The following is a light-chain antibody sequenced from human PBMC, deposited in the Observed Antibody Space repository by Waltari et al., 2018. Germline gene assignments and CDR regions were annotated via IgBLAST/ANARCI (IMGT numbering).Light chain of an antibody. CDR1: RSNIGSNY. J-gene: IGLJ3*02. V-gene: IGLV1-47*01. CDR3: AAWDDSLSGRV. Sequence: QSVLTQPPSASGTPGQRVTISCSGSRSNIGSNYVYWYQQVPGTAPKLLIYRNNDGPSGVPDRFSGSRSGTSAALAIGGLRSEEEVDYYCAAWDDSLSGRVFGGGTKVTVL. CDR2: RNN.